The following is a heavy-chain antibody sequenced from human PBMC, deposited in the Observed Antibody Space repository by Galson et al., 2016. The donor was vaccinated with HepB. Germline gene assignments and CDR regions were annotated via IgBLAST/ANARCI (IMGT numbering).Heavy chain of an antibody. CDR3: TRGPPDYGGSRWLDP. D-gene: IGHD4/OR15-4a*01. CDR1: GYIFIGYY. Sequence: SVKVSCKASGYIFIGYYIHWVRQAPGQGLEWMGWINPSSGGTKYAQKFQGWVTMTRDTSISTAYMEVNRLKSDDTAVYFCTRGPPDYGGSRWLDPWGQGTLVTVSS. CDR2: INPSSGGT. J-gene: IGHJ5*02. V-gene: IGHV1-2*04.